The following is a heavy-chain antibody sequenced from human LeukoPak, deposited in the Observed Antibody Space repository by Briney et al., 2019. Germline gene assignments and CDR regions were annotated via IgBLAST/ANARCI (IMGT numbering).Heavy chain of an antibody. CDR2: VHTSGRT. Sequence: SETLSLTCTVSGGSISGYYRSWIRQPAGKGREWIGHVHTSGRTNYNSSLMSRVTMSVDSSKNLFSLGLTSVTAADTAVYYCARHWSHSVAQFGRYYWFDPWGQGTLVTVSS. V-gene: IGHV4-4*07. D-gene: IGHD2-15*01. CDR3: ARHWSHSVAQFGRYYWFDP. J-gene: IGHJ5*02. CDR1: GGSISGYY.